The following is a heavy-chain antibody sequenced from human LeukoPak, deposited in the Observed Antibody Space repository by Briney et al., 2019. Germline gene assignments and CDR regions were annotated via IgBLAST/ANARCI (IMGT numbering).Heavy chain of an antibody. J-gene: IGHJ4*02. CDR2: ITTYNDNT. CDR1: GYTFTSYG. D-gene: IGHD6-13*01. CDR3: ARDLRRGSSSWYVSGGDY. V-gene: IGHV1-18*01. Sequence: ASVKVSCKASGYTFTSYGISWVRQAPGQGLEWMGWITTYNDNTYYAQKLQGRVTMTTDTSTSTAYMELRSLRSDDTAVYYCARDLRRGSSSWYVSGGDYWGQGTLVTVSS.